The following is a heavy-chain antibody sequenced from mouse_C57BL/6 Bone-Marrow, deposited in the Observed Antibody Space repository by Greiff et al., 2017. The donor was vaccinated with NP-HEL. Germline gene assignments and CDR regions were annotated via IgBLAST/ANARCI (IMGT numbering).Heavy chain of an antibody. J-gene: IGHJ1*03. CDR2: IDPSDSYT. V-gene: IGHV1-59*01. CDR3: ARGITTVVHWYFDV. D-gene: IGHD1-1*01. Sequence: VQLQQPGAELVRPGTSVKLSCKASGYTFTSYWMHWVKQRPGQGLEWIGVIDPSDSYTNYNQKFKGKATLTVDTSSSTAYMQLSSLTSEDSAVYYCARGITTVVHWYFDVWGTGTTVTVSS. CDR1: GYTFTSYW.